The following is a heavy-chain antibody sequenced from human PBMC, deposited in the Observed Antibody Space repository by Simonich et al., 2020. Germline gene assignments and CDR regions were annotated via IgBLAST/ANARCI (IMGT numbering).Heavy chain of an antibody. CDR2: INPYSGGT. J-gene: IGHJ6*03. CDR3: ARGALTGDYYYMDV. CDR1: GYTFTGYY. D-gene: IGHD7-27*01. V-gene: IGHV1-2*02. Sequence: QVQLGQSGAEVKKPGASVKVSCKASGYTFTGYYMNWRRQAPGQGLEWMGGINPYSGGTNYAQKFQGRVTMTRETSISTSYMELSRLRSDDTAVYYCARGALTGDYYYMDVWGKGTTVTVSS.